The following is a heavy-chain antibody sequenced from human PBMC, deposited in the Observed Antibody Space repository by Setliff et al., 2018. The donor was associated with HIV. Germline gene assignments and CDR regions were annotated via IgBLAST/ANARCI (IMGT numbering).Heavy chain of an antibody. CDR2: IQHSGRI. D-gene: IGHD6-25*01. CDR3: ARYSPRGYTLTGPY. V-gene: IGHV4-34*01. CDR1: GGSFSGYC. J-gene: IGHJ4*02. Sequence: SETLSLTCAVYGGSFSGYCWSWIRQPPGKGLEWIGEIQHSGRINYNPSLRSRVTTSVDTSKNQFSLKLTSVTAADTAVYYCARYSPRGYTLTGPYWGQGTLVTVSS.